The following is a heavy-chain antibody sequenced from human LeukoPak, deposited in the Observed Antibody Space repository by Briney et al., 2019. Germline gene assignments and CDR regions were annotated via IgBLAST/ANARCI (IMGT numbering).Heavy chain of an antibody. J-gene: IGHJ4*02. D-gene: IGHD3-10*01. CDR1: GYTFTSYG. CDR3: ARSRDYYGSGSSPPDY. V-gene: IGHV1-18*04. CDR2: ISAYNGNT. Sequence: ASVKVSCKASGYTFTSYGISWVRQAPEQGLEWMGWISAYNGNTNYAQKLQGRVTMTTDTSTSTAYMELRSLRSDDTAVYYCARSRDYYGSGSSPPDYWGQGTLVTVSS.